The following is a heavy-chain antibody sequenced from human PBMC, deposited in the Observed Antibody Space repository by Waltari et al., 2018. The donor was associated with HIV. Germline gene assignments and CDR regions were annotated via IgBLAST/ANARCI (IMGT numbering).Heavy chain of an antibody. CDR1: GFTFSSYA. J-gene: IGHJ6*02. CDR2: ISGSGGST. V-gene: IGHV3-23*01. D-gene: IGHD3-3*01. Sequence: EVQLLESGGGLVQPGGSLRLSCAASGFTFSSYAMRWVRQAPGKGLGGVSAISGSGGSTDYADSVKGRFTISRDNSKNTLYLQMNSLRAEDTAVYYCAKGHYDFWSGSYYYGMDVWGQGTTVTVSS. CDR3: AKGHYDFWSGSYYYGMDV.